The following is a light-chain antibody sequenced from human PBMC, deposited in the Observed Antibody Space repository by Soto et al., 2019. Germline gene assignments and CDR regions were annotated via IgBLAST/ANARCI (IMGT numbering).Light chain of an antibody. CDR1: QSISSW. CDR3: QQYNSYPYT. J-gene: IGKJ2*01. CDR2: KAS. Sequence: DIQLTQYPSSVSASVGYRVTITCLASQSISSWLAWYQQKPGKAPKLLIYKASSFESGVPSRFSGSGSGADFPLTISSLQPDDFETYYCQQYNSYPYTFVQGTTLDIK. V-gene: IGKV1-5*03.